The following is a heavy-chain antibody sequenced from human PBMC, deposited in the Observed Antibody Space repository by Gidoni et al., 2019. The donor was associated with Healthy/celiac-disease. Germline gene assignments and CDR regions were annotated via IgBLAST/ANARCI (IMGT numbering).Heavy chain of an antibody. CDR1: GGPISSSSYY. CDR2: IYYSGST. D-gene: IGHD6-13*01. J-gene: IGHJ6*02. Sequence: QLQLQESGPGLAKPSDTLSLTCTVSGGPISSSSYYWGWIRQPPGKGLGWLGSIYYSGSTYYNPSLKSRVTISVDTSKNQFSLKLSSVTAADTAVYYCASLGAAAALYGMDVWGQGTTVTVSS. V-gene: IGHV4-39*01. CDR3: ASLGAAAALYGMDV.